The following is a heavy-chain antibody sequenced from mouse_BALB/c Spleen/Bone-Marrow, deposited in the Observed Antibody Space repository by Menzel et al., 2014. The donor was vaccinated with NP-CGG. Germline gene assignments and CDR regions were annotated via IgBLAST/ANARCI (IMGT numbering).Heavy chain of an antibody. CDR2: ILPGSGNT. J-gene: IGHJ3*01. Sequence: VKLMESGPELMKPGASVKISCKATGYTFSSYWIEWVKQRPGHGLEWIGEILPGSGNTHYNKKFKGKATFTADTSSNSAYMQLSSLTSEDSAVYYCTRQGFACWGQGTLVTVSA. V-gene: IGHV1-9*01. CDR1: GYTFSSYW. CDR3: TRQGFAC.